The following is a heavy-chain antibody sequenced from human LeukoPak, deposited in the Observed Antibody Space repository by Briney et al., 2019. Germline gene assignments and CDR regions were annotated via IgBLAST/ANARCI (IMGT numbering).Heavy chain of an antibody. J-gene: IGHJ4*02. CDR1: GFTCSSYG. CDR2: ISYDGSNK. CDR3: AKDPHIAAAGTKDYYFDY. D-gene: IGHD6-13*01. V-gene: IGHV3-30*18. Sequence: PGGSLRLSCAASGFTCSSYGMHWVRQAPGKGLEWVAVISYDGSNKYYADSVKGRFTISRDNSKNTLYLQMNSLRAEDTAVYYCAKDPHIAAAGTKDYYFDYWGQGTLVTVSS.